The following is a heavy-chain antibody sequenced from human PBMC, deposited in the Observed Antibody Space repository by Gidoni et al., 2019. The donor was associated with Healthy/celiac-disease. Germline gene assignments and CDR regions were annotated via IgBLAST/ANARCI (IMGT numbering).Heavy chain of an antibody. V-gene: IGHV4-39*01. J-gene: IGHJ3*02. CDR3: ARQEQDAFDI. Sequence: QLQLQESGPGLVKPSETLSLTCTLSAGSISSSSYHWGWIRQPPGKGLEWIGSIYYSGSTYYNPSLKSRVTISVDTSKNQFSLKVSSVTAADTAVYYCARQEQDAFDIWGQGTMVTVSS. CDR1: AGSISSSSYH. CDR2: IYYSGST.